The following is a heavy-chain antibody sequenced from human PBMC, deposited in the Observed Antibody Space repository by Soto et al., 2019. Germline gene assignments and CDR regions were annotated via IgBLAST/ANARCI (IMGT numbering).Heavy chain of an antibody. CDR3: AKGTMNGSGSYNGAKFRWFDP. Sequence: GGSLRLSCAASGFTFSSYAMSWVRQAPGKGLEWVSAISGSGGSTYYADSVKGRFTISRDNSKNTLYLQMNSLRAEDTAVYYCAKGTMNGSGSYNGAKFRWFDPWGQGTLVTVSS. CDR1: GFTFSSYA. V-gene: IGHV3-23*01. CDR2: ISGSGGST. J-gene: IGHJ5*02. D-gene: IGHD3-10*01.